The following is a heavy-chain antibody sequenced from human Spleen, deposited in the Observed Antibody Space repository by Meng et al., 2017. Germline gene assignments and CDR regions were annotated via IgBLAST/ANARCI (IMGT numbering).Heavy chain of an antibody. CDR3: ARDRVPRQSRRDFGSGNH. V-gene: IGHV1-2*02. CDR2: INANSGDT. Sequence: ASVKVSCKASGYTFTGYYIHWVRQAPGQGLEWMGWINANSGDTNYAQNFQGRVTMTRDTSISTAYMELNTLRSDDTAVYYCARDRVPRQSRRDFGSGNHWGQGALVTVSS. D-gene: IGHD3-10*01. J-gene: IGHJ4*02. CDR1: GYTFTGYY.